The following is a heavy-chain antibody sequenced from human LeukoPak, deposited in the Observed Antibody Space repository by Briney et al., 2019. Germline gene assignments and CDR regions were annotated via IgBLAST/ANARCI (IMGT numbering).Heavy chain of an antibody. CDR3: ARSLWFGDSSHFDY. CDR2: IYWNDDK. CDR1: GFSLSTSEVA. D-gene: IGHD3-10*01. J-gene: IGHJ4*02. V-gene: IGHV2-5*01. Sequence: SGPTLVKPTQTLTLTCSFSGFSLSTSEVAVGWIRQPPGKALEWLALIYWNDDKRYRPSLQSRLTLTKDTSKNQVVLTMTNMDPVDTATYYCARSLWFGDSSHFDYWGQGTVVTVSS.